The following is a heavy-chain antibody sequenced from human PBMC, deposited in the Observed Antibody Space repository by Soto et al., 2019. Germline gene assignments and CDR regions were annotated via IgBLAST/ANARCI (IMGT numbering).Heavy chain of an antibody. J-gene: IGHJ5*02. CDR1: GYSFTSYW. V-gene: IGHV5-10-1*01. D-gene: IGHD6-6*01. CDR2: IDPSDSYT. CDR3: AILEYSSSANNWFDP. Sequence: GESLKISCKGSGYSFTSYWISWVRQMPGKGLEWMGRIDPSDSYTNYSPSFQGHVTITADKSIRSAYLHGSSRKASDTAMYYCAILEYSSSANNWFDPWGQGPLVTAPQ.